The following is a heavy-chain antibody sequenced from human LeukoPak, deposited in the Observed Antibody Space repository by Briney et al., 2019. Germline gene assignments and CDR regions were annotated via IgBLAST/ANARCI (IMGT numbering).Heavy chain of an antibody. CDR1: GFTFSSYA. CDR2: ISGSGGST. CDR3: AKDRHYYDSSGYLDY. J-gene: IGHJ4*02. D-gene: IGHD3-22*01. V-gene: IGHV3-23*01. Sequence: GGSLRLSCAGSGFTFSSYAMSWVRQAPGKGLEWVSAISGSGGSTYYADSVKGRFTISRDNSKNTLYLQMNSLRAEDTAVYYCAKDRHYYDSSGYLDYWGQGTLVTVSS.